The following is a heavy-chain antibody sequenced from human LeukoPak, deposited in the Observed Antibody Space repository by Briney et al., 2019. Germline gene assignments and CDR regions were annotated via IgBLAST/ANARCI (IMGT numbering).Heavy chain of an antibody. CDR2: ISGSGGST. Sequence: GGSLRLSCAASGFTFSSYAMSWVRQAPGKGLEWGSGISGSGGSTYYADSVKGRFTISRDNSKNTLYLQMNSLRAEDTAVYYCAKESSGYYDYFDYWGQGTLVTVSS. D-gene: IGHD3-22*01. CDR3: AKESSGYYDYFDY. CDR1: GFTFSSYA. J-gene: IGHJ4*02. V-gene: IGHV3-23*01.